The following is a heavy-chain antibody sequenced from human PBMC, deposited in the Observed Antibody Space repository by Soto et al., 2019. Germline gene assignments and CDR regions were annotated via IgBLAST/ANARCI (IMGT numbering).Heavy chain of an antibody. CDR3: ARAHYYDSSGYTEILFDY. J-gene: IGHJ4*02. CDR1: GFTFSSYA. Sequence: GGSLRLSCAASGFTFSSYAMSWVRQAPGKGLEWVSAISGSGGSTYYADSVKGRFTISRDNSKNTLYLQMNSLRAEDTAVYYCARAHYYDSSGYTEILFDYWGQGTLVTVSS. D-gene: IGHD3-22*01. V-gene: IGHV3-23*01. CDR2: ISGSGGST.